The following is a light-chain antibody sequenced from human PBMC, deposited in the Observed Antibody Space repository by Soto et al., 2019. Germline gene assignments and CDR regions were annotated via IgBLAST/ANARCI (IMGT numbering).Light chain of an antibody. CDR1: SSDIGGSTY. Sequence: QSALTQPASVSGSPGQSITVSCTGTSSDIGGSTYVSWYQQHPGKAPRLIIYDVNNRPSGVAARFSASKSGNTASLTISGLQAEDEADYYCTSYTRSGRYVFGTGTKLTVL. V-gene: IGLV2-14*01. CDR2: DVN. CDR3: TSYTRSGRYV. J-gene: IGLJ1*01.